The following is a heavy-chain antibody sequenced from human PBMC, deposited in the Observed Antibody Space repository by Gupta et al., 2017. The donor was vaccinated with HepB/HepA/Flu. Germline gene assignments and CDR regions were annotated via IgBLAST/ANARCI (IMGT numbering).Heavy chain of an antibody. D-gene: IGHD3-10*01. CDR1: GGTFSSYA. V-gene: IGHV1-69*06. Sequence: QVQLVQSGAEVKKPGSSVKVSCKASGGTFSSYAISWVRQAPGQGLEWMGGIIPIFGTANYAKKCQGRGTITADKSTSTADRELSSLRSEETAVYDCAVGMVRGGDRDYYYYMDVWGKGTTVTVSS. J-gene: IGHJ6*03. CDR3: AVGMVRGGDRDYYYYMDV. CDR2: IIPIFGTA.